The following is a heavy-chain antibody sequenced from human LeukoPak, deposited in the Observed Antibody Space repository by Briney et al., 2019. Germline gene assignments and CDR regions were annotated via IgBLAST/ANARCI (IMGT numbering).Heavy chain of an antibody. CDR3: AKYQRQWLPKGGFDY. Sequence: GRSLRLSCAASGFTFSSYVMHWVRQAPGKGLEWVAVISYDGNNKYYADSVKGRFTISRDNSKNTLYLQMDNLRAEDTAVYYCAKYQRQWLPKGGFDYWGQGTLVTVSS. D-gene: IGHD6-19*01. CDR2: ISYDGNNK. J-gene: IGHJ4*02. CDR1: GFTFSSYV. V-gene: IGHV3-30*18.